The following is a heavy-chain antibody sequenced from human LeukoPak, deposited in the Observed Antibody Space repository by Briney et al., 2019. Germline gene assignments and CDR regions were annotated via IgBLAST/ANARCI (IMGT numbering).Heavy chain of an antibody. CDR1: GYSFSSNS. Sequence: ASVKVSCKASGYSFSSNSISWMRQAAGQGLEWMGWISAYNGNTKYAQKLQGRVTMTTDTSTNTAYMELRSLRSDDTAVYYCARDFGGSYTGGGWFDPCGQGTLVTVSS. D-gene: IGHD1-26*01. V-gene: IGHV1-18*01. CDR3: ARDFGGSYTGGGWFDP. J-gene: IGHJ5*02. CDR2: ISAYNGNT.